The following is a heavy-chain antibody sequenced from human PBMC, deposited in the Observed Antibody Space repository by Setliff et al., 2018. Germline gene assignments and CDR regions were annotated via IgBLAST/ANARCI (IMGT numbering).Heavy chain of an antibody. CDR3: ARGGMAAAGRKGVFDH. J-gene: IGHJ4*02. Sequence: ASVKVSCKTSGYSFTGYYMHWVRQAPGQGLEWMGIIHTGGGSASYAQKFQGRVTMTSDTSTRTVYMEVNGVRSDDTAIYYCARGGMAAAGRKGVFDHWGQGTLVTVSS. V-gene: IGHV1-46*01. CDR1: GYSFTGYY. D-gene: IGHD6-13*01. CDR2: IHTGGGSA.